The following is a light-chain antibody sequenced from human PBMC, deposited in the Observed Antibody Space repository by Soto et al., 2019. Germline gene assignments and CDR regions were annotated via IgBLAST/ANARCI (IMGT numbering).Light chain of an antibody. J-gene: IGKJ1*01. CDR1: QSVSSSY. Sequence: FTQSPCTLSLYPAEGATLSCKDSQSVSSSYLAWYQQKPGQARRLLIYGASTRAADMPGSFSGGGSGKEFTLSVTCLRSEYFGVYYCQLYGIFPRTFGQGTKVDIK. CDR3: QLYGIFPRT. CDR2: GAS. V-gene: IGKV3-20*01.